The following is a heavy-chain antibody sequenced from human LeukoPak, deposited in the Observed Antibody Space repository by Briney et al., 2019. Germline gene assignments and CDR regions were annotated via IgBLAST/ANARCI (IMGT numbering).Heavy chain of an antibody. Sequence: GGSLRLSCAASGFIFSNYAMTWVRQAPGKGLEWVSSISSSGSTTHYAPSVRGRFTISRDNSKNTLYLQIDSLRAEDTALFYCAKNRGITYGQPTDYWGQGTLVTVSS. J-gene: IGHJ4*02. D-gene: IGHD5-18*01. V-gene: IGHV3-23*01. CDR1: GFIFSNYA. CDR2: ISSSGSTT. CDR3: AKNRGITYGQPTDY.